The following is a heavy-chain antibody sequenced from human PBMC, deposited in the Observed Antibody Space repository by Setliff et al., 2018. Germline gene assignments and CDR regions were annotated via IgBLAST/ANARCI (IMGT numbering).Heavy chain of an antibody. CDR1: GFSLSTSGVG. J-gene: IGHJ4*02. V-gene: IGHV2-5*02. Sequence: SGPTLVNPTQTLTLTCTFSGFSLSTSGVGVGWIRQPPGKALEWLALIYWDDDKRYSPSLKSRLTITKDTSKNQVVLTMTNMDPVDTATYYCAHRLPSLYSGYDWVWFDYWGQGTLVTVSS. CDR3: AHRLPSLYSGYDWVWFDY. CDR2: IYWDDDK. D-gene: IGHD5-12*01.